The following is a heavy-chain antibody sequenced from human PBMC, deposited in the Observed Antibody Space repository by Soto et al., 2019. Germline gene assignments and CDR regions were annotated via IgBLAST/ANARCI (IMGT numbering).Heavy chain of an antibody. Sequence: LGESLKISCKGSGYTFSDYWIAWVRQMPGKGREWMGIIYPGDSDTRYSPSFAGQVTISADKSISTAYLQWSSLKASDTAMYYCVLAFPGRDGYNKFDFWGQGTLVTVSS. D-gene: IGHD5-12*01. V-gene: IGHV5-51*01. J-gene: IGHJ4*02. CDR2: IYPGDSDT. CDR1: GYTFSDYW. CDR3: VLAFPGRDGYNKFDF.